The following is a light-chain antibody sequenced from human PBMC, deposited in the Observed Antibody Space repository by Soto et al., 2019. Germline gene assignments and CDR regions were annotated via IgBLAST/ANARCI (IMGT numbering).Light chain of an antibody. CDR3: TSWTTSTTMI. J-gene: IGLJ2*01. V-gene: IGLV2-14*03. Sequence: QSVLTQPASVSGSPGQSITISCTGTSSDIGAYNFVSWYQQHPGKAPKLMLYDFNIRSSGVSNRFSGSKSGNTASLTISGLQAEDEADYYCTSWTTSTTMIFGGGTQLTVL. CDR2: DFN. CDR1: SSDIGAYNF.